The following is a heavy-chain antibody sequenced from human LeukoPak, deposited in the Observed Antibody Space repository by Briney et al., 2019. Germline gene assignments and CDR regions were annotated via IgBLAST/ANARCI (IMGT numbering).Heavy chain of an antibody. D-gene: IGHD2-21*02. V-gene: IGHV3-53*03. CDR3: ARGGANTFNSYYCYSLDV. CDR2: FYSGGVT. Sequence: PGGSLRLSCAASGFTVSDTYMTWVRQPPGKGLEYVSIFYSGGVTDYAASVKGRFTISRDESKNTVYLHMNNVRADDTAKYYCARGGANTFNSYYCYSLDVWGKGTTVTVSS. CDR1: GFTVSDTY. J-gene: IGHJ6*04.